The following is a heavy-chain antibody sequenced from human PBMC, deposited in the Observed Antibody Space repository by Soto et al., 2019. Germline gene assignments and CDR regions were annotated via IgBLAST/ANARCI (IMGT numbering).Heavy chain of an antibody. Sequence: TSETLSLTCTVSGGSVSSGSYYWSWIRQPPGKGLEWIGYIYYSGSTNYNPSLKSRVTISVDTSKNQFSLKLSSVTAADTAVYYCARVGEGLLWFGELFYFDYWGQGTLVTVSS. J-gene: IGHJ4*02. CDR1: GGSVSSGSYY. CDR2: IYYSGST. D-gene: IGHD3-10*01. V-gene: IGHV4-61*01. CDR3: ARVGEGLLWFGELFYFDY.